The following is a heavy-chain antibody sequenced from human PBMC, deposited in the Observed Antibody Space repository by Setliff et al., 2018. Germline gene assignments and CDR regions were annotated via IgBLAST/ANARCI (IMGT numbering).Heavy chain of an antibody. D-gene: IGHD5-18*01. J-gene: IGHJ4*02. V-gene: IGHV4-39*07. Sequence: SETLSLTCTVSGGSISTTDYYWGWIRQPPGKGLEWIGCVYYSGNTYYSPSLKSRVTMFVDTSKNQFSLMLYYVTAADTAVYYCARGYSYGYDSGYYFDYWGQGTLVTVSS. CDR2: VYYSGNT. CDR3: ARGYSYGYDSGYYFDY. CDR1: GGSISTTDYY.